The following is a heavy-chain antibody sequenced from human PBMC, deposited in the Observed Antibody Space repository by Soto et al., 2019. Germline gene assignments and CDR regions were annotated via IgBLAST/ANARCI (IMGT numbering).Heavy chain of an antibody. CDR3: ASGAAVTPTNSWFDP. Sequence: QVQLVQSGAEVKKPGSSVKVSCKASGGTFSSYTISWVRQAPGQGLEWMGRIIPILGIANYAQKFQGRVTITADKSTSTAYMELSSLRSEDTAVYYCASGAAVTPTNSWFDPWGHGTLVTVSS. V-gene: IGHV1-69*02. CDR1: GGTFSSYT. CDR2: IIPILGIA. J-gene: IGHJ5*02. D-gene: IGHD4-17*01.